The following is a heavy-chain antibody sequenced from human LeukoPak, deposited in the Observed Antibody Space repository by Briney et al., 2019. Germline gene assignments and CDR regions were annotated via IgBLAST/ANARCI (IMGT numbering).Heavy chain of an antibody. CDR3: AADQRYAFDY. Sequence: GSLRLSCATSGFTFTDYPMNWVRQAPGKGLEWVSNIRTTAEGANYAYYADSVKGRVTISRDDAKNTLYLHMNSLRDDDTAVYYCAADQRYAFDYWGQGILVTVSS. J-gene: IGHJ4*02. V-gene: IGHV3-48*02. D-gene: IGHD3-9*01. CDR2: IRTTAEGANYA. CDR1: GFTFTDYP.